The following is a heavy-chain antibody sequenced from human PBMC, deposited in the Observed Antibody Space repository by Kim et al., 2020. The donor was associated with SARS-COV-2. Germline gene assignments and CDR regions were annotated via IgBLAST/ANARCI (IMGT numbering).Heavy chain of an antibody. D-gene: IGHD3-10*01. J-gene: IGHJ6*02. Sequence: GYAQKFQGRVTMTRNTSRSTAYMELGSLRSEDTAVYYCARPAPEDGGGMDVWGQGTTVTVSS. V-gene: IGHV1-8*01. CDR3: ARPAPEDGGGMDV.